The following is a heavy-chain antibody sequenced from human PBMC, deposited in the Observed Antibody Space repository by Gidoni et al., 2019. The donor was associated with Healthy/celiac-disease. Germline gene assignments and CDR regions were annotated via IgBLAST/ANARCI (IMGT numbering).Heavy chain of an antibody. V-gene: IGHV3-30*18. CDR1: GFTFSSYG. D-gene: IGHD6-25*01. CDR3: AKSARSYARPAQPPYN. J-gene: IGHJ4*02. Sequence: QVQLVESGGGVVQPGRSLRLSCAASGFTFSSYGMHWVRQAPGKGLEWVAVISYDGSNKYYADSVKGRFTISRDNSKNTLYLQMNSLRAEDTAVYYCAKSARSYARPAQPPYNWGQGTLVTVSS. CDR2: ISYDGSNK.